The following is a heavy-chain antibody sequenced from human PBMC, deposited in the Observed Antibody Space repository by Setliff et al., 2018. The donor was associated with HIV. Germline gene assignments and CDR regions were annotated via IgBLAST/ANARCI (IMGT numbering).Heavy chain of an antibody. V-gene: IGHV4-34*01. CDR2: IYYSGST. CDR3: ARGARLLAGYSDRWDYYYMAV. J-gene: IGHJ6*03. Sequence: SETLSLTCAVYGGSFSEYYWSWIRQSPGKGLEWIGNIYYSGSTYYNPSLKSRFTISVDTSKNQFSLKVNSVTAADTAVYYCARGARLLAGYSDRWDYYYMAVWGKGTTVTVSS. CDR1: GGSFSEYY. D-gene: IGHD6-13*01.